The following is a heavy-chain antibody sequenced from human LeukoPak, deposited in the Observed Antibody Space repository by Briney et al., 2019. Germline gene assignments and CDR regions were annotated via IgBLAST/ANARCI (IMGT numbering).Heavy chain of an antibody. CDR3: AKAAEASSNWFDP. V-gene: IGHV3-21*04. CDR1: GFTFSTYS. D-gene: IGHD1-26*01. Sequence: PGGSLRLSCAASGFTFSTYSMNWVRQAPGKGLEWVSSISSSSGYIYYADSVKGRFTISRDNAKNSLYLQMNSLRAEDTAVYYCAKAAEASSNWFDPWGQGTLVTVSS. CDR2: ISSSSGYI. J-gene: IGHJ5*02.